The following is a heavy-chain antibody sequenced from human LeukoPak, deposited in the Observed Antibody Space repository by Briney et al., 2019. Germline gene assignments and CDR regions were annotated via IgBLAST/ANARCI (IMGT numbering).Heavy chain of an antibody. CDR2: INSDGSST. CDR3: ARALGSVADF. CDR1: GFTFSSSW. Sequence: GGSLRLPRAASGFTFSSSWMHWVRQPPGKGLVWVSRINSDGSSTTYADSVKGRFTISRDNAKNTLYLHMNSLRAEDTAIYYCARALGSVADFWGQGTMVTVSS. V-gene: IGHV3-74*01. D-gene: IGHD6-6*01. J-gene: IGHJ4*02.